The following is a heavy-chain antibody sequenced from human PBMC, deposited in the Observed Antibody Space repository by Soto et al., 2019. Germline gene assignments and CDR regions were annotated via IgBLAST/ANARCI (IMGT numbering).Heavy chain of an antibody. CDR2: MFYSGNA. CDR1: GGSISSRSHY. CDR3: ARLPILATISHFDS. Sequence: SETLSLTCAVSGGSISSRSHYWGWIRQPPGKGLEWIGNMFYSGNAYYNPSLKSRVTISVDTSKNQFSLKVNSVTAADTAVYYCARLPILATISHFDSWGQGTLVTVSS. J-gene: IGHJ4*02. V-gene: IGHV4-39*01. D-gene: IGHD5-12*01.